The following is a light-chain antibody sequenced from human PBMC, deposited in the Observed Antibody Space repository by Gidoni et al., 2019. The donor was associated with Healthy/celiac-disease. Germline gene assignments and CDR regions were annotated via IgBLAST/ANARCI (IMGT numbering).Light chain of an antibody. J-gene: IGKJ2*01. Sequence: DIQMTQSPSSLSASVGDRVTITCRASQSIISYLNWYQQKPGKAPKLLMYAASSLQSGVPSRFSGSGSGTDFTLTISSLQPEDSATYYCQESYSTWYTFGQGTKLDIK. CDR1: QSIISY. CDR2: AAS. V-gene: IGKV1-39*01. CDR3: QESYSTWYT.